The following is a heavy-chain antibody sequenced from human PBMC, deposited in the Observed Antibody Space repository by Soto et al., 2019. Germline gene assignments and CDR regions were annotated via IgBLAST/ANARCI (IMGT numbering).Heavy chain of an antibody. J-gene: IGHJ6*02. V-gene: IGHV3-74*01. Sequence: GGSLRLSCAASGFTFSSYWMHWVRQAPGKGLVWVSRINSDGSSTSYADSVKGRFTISRDNAKNTLYLQMNSLRAEDTAVYYCAREQQLHDYYYGMDVWGQGTTVTVSS. D-gene: IGHD6-13*01. CDR3: AREQQLHDYYYGMDV. CDR1: GFTFSSYW. CDR2: INSDGSST.